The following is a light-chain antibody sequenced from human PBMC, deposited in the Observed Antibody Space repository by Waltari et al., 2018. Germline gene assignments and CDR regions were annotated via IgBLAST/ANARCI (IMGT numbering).Light chain of an antibody. J-gene: IGKJ1*01. CDR1: QSVSTY. CDR2: AAS. Sequence: AIRMTQSPSSLSASTGDRVTITCRASQSVSTYLAWYQQKPGKAPKLLIYAASTLQRGVPSRFSGSGSGTEFTLTISSLQPDDFATYYCQQYTTYSGTFGQGTKVEIK. V-gene: IGKV1-8*01. CDR3: QQYTTYSGT.